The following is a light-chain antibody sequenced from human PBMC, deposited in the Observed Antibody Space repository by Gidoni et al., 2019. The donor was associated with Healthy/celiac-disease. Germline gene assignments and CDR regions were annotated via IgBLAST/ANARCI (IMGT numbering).Light chain of an antibody. J-gene: IGKJ4*01. CDR2: AAS. CDR3: QQYYSYPLT. CDR1: QGISSY. Sequence: RMTQSPSSFSASTGDRVTITCRASQGISSYLAWYQQKPGKAPKLLIYAASTLQSGVPSRFSGSGSGTDFTLTISCLQSEDFATYYCQQYYSYPLTFGGGTKVEIK. V-gene: IGKV1-8*01.